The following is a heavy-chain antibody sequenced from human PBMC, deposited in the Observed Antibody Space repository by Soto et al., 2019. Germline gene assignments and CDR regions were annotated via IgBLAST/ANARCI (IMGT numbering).Heavy chain of an antibody. J-gene: IGHJ6*02. CDR3: ASTVTTFFHHHYYYYGMDV. Sequence: ASVKVSCKASGYTFTSYYMHWVRQAPGQGLEWMGIINPSGGSTSYAQKFQGRVTMTRDTSTSTVYMELSSLRSEDTAVYYCASTVTTFFHHHYYYYGMDVWGQGTTVTVSS. V-gene: IGHV1-46*01. D-gene: IGHD4-4*01. CDR2: INPSGGST. CDR1: GYTFTSYY.